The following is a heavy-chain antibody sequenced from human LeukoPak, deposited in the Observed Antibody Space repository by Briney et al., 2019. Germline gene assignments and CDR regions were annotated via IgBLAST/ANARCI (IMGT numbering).Heavy chain of an antibody. CDR1: GFTFSSYW. V-gene: IGHV3-74*01. D-gene: IGHD7-27*01. CDR2: INSNGSST. CDR3: ARGSTWGDAFDI. J-gene: IGHJ3*02. Sequence: GGSLRLSCAASGFTFSSYWMHWVRQAPGKGLVWVSRINSNGSSTSYADSVKGRFTVSRDNAKNTLYLQMNSLRAEDTAVYYCARGSTWGDAFDIWGQGTMVTVSS.